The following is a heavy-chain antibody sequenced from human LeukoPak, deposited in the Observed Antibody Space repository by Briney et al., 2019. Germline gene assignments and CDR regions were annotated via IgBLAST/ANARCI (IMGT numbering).Heavy chain of an antibody. CDR1: GFTLDDYA. CDR2: INWNGRIT. CDR3: ARGSVQLWLRDTYYYMDV. Sequence: QSGGSLRLSYAASGFTLDDYAMNWVRQVPGRGLEWVSGINWNGRITEYADSVKDRFTISRQNTKNSLYLYMNNLGGEETALYFCARGSVQLWLRDTYYYMDVWGKGTTVTVSS. J-gene: IGHJ6*03. D-gene: IGHD5-18*01. V-gene: IGHV3-20*03.